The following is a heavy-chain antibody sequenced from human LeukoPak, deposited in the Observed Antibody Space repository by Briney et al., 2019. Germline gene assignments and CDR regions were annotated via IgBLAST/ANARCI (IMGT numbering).Heavy chain of an antibody. CDR2: IYYSGST. D-gene: IGHD4-17*01. CDR3: ARGPTGGHYYYYMDV. CDR1: GGSISSSSYY. J-gene: IGHJ6*03. V-gene: IGHV4-39*07. Sequence: PSETLSLTCTVSGGSISSSSYYWGWIRQPPGKGLEWIGSIYYSGSTYYNPSLKSRVTISVDTSKNQFSLKLSSVTAADTAVYYCARGPTGGHYYYYMDVWGKGTTVTVSS.